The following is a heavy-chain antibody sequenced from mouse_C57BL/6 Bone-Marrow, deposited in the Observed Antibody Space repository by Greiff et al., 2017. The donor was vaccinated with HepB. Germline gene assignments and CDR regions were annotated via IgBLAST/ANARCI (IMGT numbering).Heavy chain of an antibody. J-gene: IGHJ3*01. D-gene: IGHD1-1*01. V-gene: IGHV1-54*01. CDR1: GYAFTNYL. CDR2: INPGSGGT. Sequence: VQLQQSGAELVRPGPSVKVSCKASGYAFTNYLIEWVKQRPGQGLEWIGVINPGSGGTNYNEKFKGKATLTADKSSSTAYMQLSSLTSEDSAVYFCARSGYYGSSYLFAYWGQGTLVTVSA. CDR3: ARSGYYGSSYLFAY.